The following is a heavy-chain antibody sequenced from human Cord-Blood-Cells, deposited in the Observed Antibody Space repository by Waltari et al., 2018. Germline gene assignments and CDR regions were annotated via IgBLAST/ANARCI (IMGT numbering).Heavy chain of an antibody. CDR2: INPNSGGT. V-gene: IGHV1-2*02. CDR3: ARGLVGATYPEYFQH. Sequence: QVQLVQSGAEVKKPGASVKVSCKASGYTFTGYYMHWVRQAPGKGLEWMGWINPNSGGTNYAQKFQGRVTMTRDTSISTAYMELSRLRSDDTAVYYCARGLVGATYPEYFQHWGQGTLVTVSS. CDR1: GYTFTGYY. J-gene: IGHJ1*01. D-gene: IGHD1-26*01.